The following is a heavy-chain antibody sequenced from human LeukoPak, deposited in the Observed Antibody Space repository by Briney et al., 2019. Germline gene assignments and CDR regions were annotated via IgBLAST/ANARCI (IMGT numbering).Heavy chain of an antibody. J-gene: IGHJ4*02. V-gene: IGHV3-48*03. CDR1: GFTFSSYE. CDR3: ARVTTGTKVDY. Sequence: GGSLRLSCVASGFTFSSYEMNWVRQAPGKGPEWVSYISSSGTTTHYADSVEGRFTISRDSAKNSLYLQMNSLRAEDTAVYYCARVTTGTKVDYWGQGTLVTVSS. D-gene: IGHD1-1*01. CDR2: ISSSGTTT.